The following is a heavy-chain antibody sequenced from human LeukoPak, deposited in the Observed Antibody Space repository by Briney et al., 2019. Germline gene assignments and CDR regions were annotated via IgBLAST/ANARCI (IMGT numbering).Heavy chain of an antibody. CDR3: ARAYYYDNSGSDFDY. J-gene: IGHJ4*02. Sequence: ASVKVSCRASGYTFTSYGISWVRQAPGQGLEWMGWIGPYNDNTNYAQKFQGRVTMTTDTSTSTVYMELRSLRSDDTAVYYCARAYYYDNSGSDFDYWGQGTLVTVSS. CDR1: GYTFTSYG. CDR2: IGPYNDNT. V-gene: IGHV1-18*01. D-gene: IGHD3-22*01.